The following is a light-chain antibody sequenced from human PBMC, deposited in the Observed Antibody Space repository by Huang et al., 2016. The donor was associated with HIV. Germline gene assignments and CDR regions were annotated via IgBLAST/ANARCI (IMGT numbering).Light chain of an antibody. CDR2: DAS. J-gene: IGKJ4*02. CDR1: QSVSNY. V-gene: IGKV3-15*01. CDR3: QQYNDWPLT. Sequence: EIVMTQSPATLSVSPGERATLSCRASQSVSNYLAWYQQKPGQAPRLLIYDASTGATGIPARFSGSGSGTEFTLTISSLQSEDSAVYYCQQYNDWPLTFGGGTKVGIK.